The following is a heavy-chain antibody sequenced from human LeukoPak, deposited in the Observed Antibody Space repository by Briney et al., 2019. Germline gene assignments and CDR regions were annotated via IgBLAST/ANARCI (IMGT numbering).Heavy chain of an antibody. CDR1: GGSISSYY. CDR3: ARYRTRFSSWYTYDAFDI. Sequence: SETLSLTCTVSGGSISSYYWSWIRQPPGKGLEWIGYIYYSGSTNYNPPLKSRVTISVDTSKNQFSLKLSSVTAADTAVYYCARYRTRFSSWYTYDAFDIWGQGTMVTVSS. CDR2: IYYSGST. V-gene: IGHV4-59*08. J-gene: IGHJ3*02. D-gene: IGHD6-13*01.